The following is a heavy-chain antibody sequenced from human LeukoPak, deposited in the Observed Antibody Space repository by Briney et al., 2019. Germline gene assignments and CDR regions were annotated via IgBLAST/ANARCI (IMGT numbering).Heavy chain of an antibody. CDR1: GFTFDDYA. CDR2: ISWNSGSI. J-gene: IGHJ4*01. Sequence: PGGSLRLSCAASGFTFDDYAMHWVRQAPGKGLEWVSSISWNSGSIGYADSVKGRFTISRDNAKNSLFLQMNSLRAEDTALYYCAKDTRYTSSSAFDYWSQAILATVPS. CDR3: AKDTRYTSSSAFDY. D-gene: IGHD6-6*01. V-gene: IGHV3-9*01.